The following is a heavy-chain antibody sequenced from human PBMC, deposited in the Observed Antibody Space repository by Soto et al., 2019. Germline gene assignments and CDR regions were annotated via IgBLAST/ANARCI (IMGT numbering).Heavy chain of an antibody. CDR2: ISGSGGST. V-gene: IGHV3-23*01. Sequence: GGSLRLSCAASGFTFSSYAMSWVRQAPGKGLEWVSAISGSGGSTYYADSVKGRFTISRDNSKNTLYLQMNSLRAEDTAVYYCANTAEFRFLEWPPQSGDYWGQGTLVTVS. D-gene: IGHD3-3*01. CDR3: ANTAEFRFLEWPPQSGDY. J-gene: IGHJ4*02. CDR1: GFTFSSYA.